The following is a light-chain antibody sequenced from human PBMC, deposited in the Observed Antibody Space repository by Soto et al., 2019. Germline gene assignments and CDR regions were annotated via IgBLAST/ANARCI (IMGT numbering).Light chain of an antibody. CDR3: QSWDSSLSGDVG. Sequence: QSVLTQPPSVSGAPGQRVTISCTGSSSNIGAGYDVHWYQQLPGTAPKLLIYGTSNRPSGVPDRFAGSKSGTSASLAITGLEAEGEADYCSQSWDSSLSGDVGLGGGTKLT. CDR1: SSNIGAGYD. J-gene: IGLJ2*01. CDR2: GTS. V-gene: IGLV1-40*01.